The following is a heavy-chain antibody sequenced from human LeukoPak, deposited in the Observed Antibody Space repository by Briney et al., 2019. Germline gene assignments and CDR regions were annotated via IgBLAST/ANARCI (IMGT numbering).Heavy chain of an antibody. D-gene: IGHD6-19*01. CDR2: SSPYNGNT. CDR1: GYTFTSYY. J-gene: IGHJ4*02. Sequence: ASVKVSCKASGYTFTSYYIYWVRQAPGQGLEWMGWSSPYNGNTNYAQKLRGRVTMTTDTSTSTAYMELRSLRSDDTAVYYCARGGTSGWRTPNDDYWGQGTLVTVSS. V-gene: IGHV1-18*04. CDR3: ARGGTSGWRTPNDDY.